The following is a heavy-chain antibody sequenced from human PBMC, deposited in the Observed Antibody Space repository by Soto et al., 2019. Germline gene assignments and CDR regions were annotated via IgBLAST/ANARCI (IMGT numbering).Heavy chain of an antibody. V-gene: IGHV4-30-2*01. CDR2: IYHSGST. Sequence: QLQLQESGSGLVKPSQNLSLTCAVSGGSISSGGYSWSWIRQPPGKGLEWIGYIYHSGSTYYNPSLKSRVTISVDRSKNQFSLKLSSVTAADTAVYYCARASYGDIGFDYWGQGTLVTVSS. J-gene: IGHJ4*02. CDR1: GGSISSGGYS. CDR3: ARASYGDIGFDY. D-gene: IGHD4-17*01.